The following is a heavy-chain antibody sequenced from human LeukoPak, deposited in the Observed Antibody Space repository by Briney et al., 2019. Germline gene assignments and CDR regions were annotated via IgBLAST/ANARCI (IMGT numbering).Heavy chain of an antibody. D-gene: IGHD5-24*01. Sequence: SETLSLTCPVSGGSISSSSYYWGWIRQPPGKGLEWIGSIYYSGSTNYNPSLKSRVTISVDKSKNQFSLKLSSVTAADTAVYYCARDKKEMARWYFDYWGQGTLVTVSS. CDR2: IYYSGST. CDR3: ARDKKEMARWYFDY. J-gene: IGHJ4*02. V-gene: IGHV4-39*07. CDR1: GGSISSSSYY.